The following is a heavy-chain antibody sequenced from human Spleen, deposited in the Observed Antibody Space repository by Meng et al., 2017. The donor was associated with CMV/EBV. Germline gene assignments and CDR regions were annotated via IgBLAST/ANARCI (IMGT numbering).Heavy chain of an antibody. CDR1: GFAFSTST. Sequence: GESLKISCVASGFAFSTSTMDWVRQAPGKGLEWVSSIATSSGYILYADSVKGRFTISRDNAKNSLYLQMNSLRVEDTAVYYCARGEDCSSSSCYVMDSNWFDPWGQGTLVTVSS. V-gene: IGHV3-21*01. CDR3: ARGEDCSSSSCYVMDSNWFDP. J-gene: IGHJ5*01. CDR2: IATSSGYI. D-gene: IGHD2-2*01.